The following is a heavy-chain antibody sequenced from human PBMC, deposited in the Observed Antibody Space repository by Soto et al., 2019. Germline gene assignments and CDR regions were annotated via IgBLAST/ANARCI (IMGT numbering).Heavy chain of an antibody. D-gene: IGHD6-13*01. CDR2: ISAYNGNT. J-gene: IGHJ6*02. CDR1: GYTFTSYG. CDR3: ARDWVAAAGTLSYYYYGMDV. V-gene: IGHV1-18*01. Sequence: ASVKVSCKASGYTFTSYGISWVRRAPGQGLEWMGWISAYNGNTNYAQKLQGRVTMTTDTSTSTAYMELRRLRSDDTAVYYCARDWVAAAGTLSYYYYGMDVWGQGTTVTVSS.